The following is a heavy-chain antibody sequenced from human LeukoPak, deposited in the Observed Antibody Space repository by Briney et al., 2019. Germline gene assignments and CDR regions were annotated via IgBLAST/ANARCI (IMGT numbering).Heavy chain of an antibody. CDR2: MNPNSGNT. CDR3: ARGLLTGYHVNPSPRFDY. CDR1: GYTFTSYD. Sequence: GASVKVSCKASGYTFTSYDINWVRQATGQGLEWMGWMNPNSGNTGYAQKFQGRVTMTRNTSISTAYMELSSLRSEDTAVYYCARGLLTGYHVNPSPRFDYWGQGTLVSVSS. V-gene: IGHV1-8*01. D-gene: IGHD3-9*01. J-gene: IGHJ4*02.